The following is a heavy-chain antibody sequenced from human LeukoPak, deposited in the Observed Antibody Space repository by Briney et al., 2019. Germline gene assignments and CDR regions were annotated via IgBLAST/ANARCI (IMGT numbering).Heavy chain of an antibody. V-gene: IGHV3-23*01. D-gene: IGHD1-26*01. CDR1: GLTFFRYS. CDR3: AKDGAGPDF. J-gene: IGHJ4*02. Sequence: PGGSLRLSCVISGLTFFRYSMSWVCQAPGKGLEWVSGISAGGGDTWYPDSVKGRFTISRDNSKNTLFLQMNSLRVEDTAIYYCAKDGAGPDFCGQGTRVTVSS. CDR2: ISAGGGDT.